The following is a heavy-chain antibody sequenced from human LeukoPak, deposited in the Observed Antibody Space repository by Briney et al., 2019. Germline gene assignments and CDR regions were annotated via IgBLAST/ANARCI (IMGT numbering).Heavy chain of an antibody. CDR1: GFSFSSNG. J-gene: IGHJ4*02. V-gene: IGHV3-30*03. CDR2: ISYDGSNK. CDR3: AREGYSSGWLYFDY. Sequence: PGGSLRLSCAASGFSFSSNGMHWLRQAPGKGLEWVAVISYDGSNKYYADSVKGRFTISRDNSKNTLYLQMNSLRAEDTAVYYCAREGYSSGWLYFDYWGQGTLVTVSS. D-gene: IGHD6-19*01.